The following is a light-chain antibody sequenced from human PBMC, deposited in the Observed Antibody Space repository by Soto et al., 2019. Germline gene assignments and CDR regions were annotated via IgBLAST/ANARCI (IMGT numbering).Light chain of an antibody. CDR3: LQALQTPYT. V-gene: IGKV2-28*01. CDR1: QSLLHSNGYNY. J-gene: IGKJ2*01. Sequence: DIVMTQSPLSLPVTPGEPASISCRSSQSLLHSNGYNYLDWYLQKPGQSPQLLIYLASNQASGVPDRFSGSGSGTDFTLKISRVEAGDVGVYYCLQALQTPYTFGQGTKLEIK. CDR2: LAS.